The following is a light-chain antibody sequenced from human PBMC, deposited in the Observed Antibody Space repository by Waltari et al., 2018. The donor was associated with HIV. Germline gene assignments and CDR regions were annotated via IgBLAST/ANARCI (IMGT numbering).Light chain of an antibody. CDR2: GAS. V-gene: IGKV3-15*01. J-gene: IGKJ2*01. CDR1: QPINNN. Sequence: EKVMTQSPATLSVSPGERATLSCRASQPINNNLAWYQQKPGQAPQLLIYGASTRAAGVPDRFSGSGSGTEFSLTISSLQSEDLAIYYCQQYNNWPQTFGQGTKV. CDR3: QQYNNWPQT.